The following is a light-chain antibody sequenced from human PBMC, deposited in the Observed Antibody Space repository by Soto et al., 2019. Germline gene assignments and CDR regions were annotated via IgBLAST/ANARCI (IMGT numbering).Light chain of an antibody. CDR1: RSFASSY. V-gene: IGKV3-20*01. CDR3: QHYNSYSRT. Sequence: EIVLTQSPGTLSLSPGERATLSCRASRSFASSYLAWYQHKPGQAPRLLIYAASIRATGVPDRFSGSGSGTDFTLTISRLEPDDYATYYCQHYNSYSRTFGQGTRVDI. J-gene: IGKJ1*01. CDR2: AAS.